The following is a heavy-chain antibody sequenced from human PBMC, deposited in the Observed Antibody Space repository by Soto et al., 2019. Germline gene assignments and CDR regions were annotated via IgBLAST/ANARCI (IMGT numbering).Heavy chain of an antibody. J-gene: IGHJ4*02. D-gene: IGHD5-12*01. CDR2: IYYSGNT. CDR3: ARGGGRDGYNYYFDY. CDR1: GDSISSGVYY. V-gene: IGHV4-30-4*01. Sequence: HVQLQESGPGLVKPSQTLSLTCTVSGDSISSGVYYWSWIRQPPGKGLEWIGYIYYSGNTYYNPSLKSRVTMSVDTSNNQFSLKLSSVSAADTAVYYCARGGGRDGYNYYFDYWGQGTQVTVSS.